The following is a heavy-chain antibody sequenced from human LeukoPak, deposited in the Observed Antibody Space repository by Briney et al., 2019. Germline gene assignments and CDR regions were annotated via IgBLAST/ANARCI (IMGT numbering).Heavy chain of an antibody. CDR1: GGSIRTYY. V-gene: IGHV4-4*09. J-gene: IGHJ3*01. CDR3: ASEGTRGSAITG. CDR2: ISSSGST. D-gene: IGHD2-21*01. Sequence: PSETLSLTCNDPGGSIRTYYLSWIRQPPGEGLEWIGYISSSGSTTSNPSLKSRVTISVDTSKNQFSLKLTSVTAADTAVYYCASEGTRGSAITGWGQGTMVTVSS.